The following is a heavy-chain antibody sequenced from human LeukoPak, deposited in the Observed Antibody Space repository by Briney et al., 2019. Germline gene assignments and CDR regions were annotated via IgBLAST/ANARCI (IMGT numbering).Heavy chain of an antibody. CDR2: VLYTWST. Sequence: SETLSLTCTVSGDSVTSGTFYWAWLRQPPGKGLEWIATVLYTWSTYYNPSLKSRVTISMDTSKNQFSLDLRSVVAPDTAVYYCARHSGSGSLSRPFDPWGQGTLVTVSS. CDR1: GDSVTSGTFY. J-gene: IGHJ5*02. D-gene: IGHD3-10*01. V-gene: IGHV4-39*01. CDR3: ARHSGSGSLSRPFDP.